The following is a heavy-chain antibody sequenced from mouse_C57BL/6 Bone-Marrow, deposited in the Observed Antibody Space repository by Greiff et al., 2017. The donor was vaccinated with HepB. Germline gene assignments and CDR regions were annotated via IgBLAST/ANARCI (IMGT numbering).Heavy chain of an antibody. J-gene: IGHJ4*01. CDR2: IWSDGST. D-gene: IGHD1-1*01. Sequence: QVQLKQSGPGLVAPSQSLSITCTVSGFSLTSYGVHWVRQPPGKGLEWLVVIWSDGSTTYNSALKSRLSLSKDNSKSQVFLKMNSLQTDDTAMYYCAREGGYYGFYAMDYWGQGTSVTVSS. CDR1: GFSLTSYG. V-gene: IGHV2-6*03. CDR3: AREGGYYGFYAMDY.